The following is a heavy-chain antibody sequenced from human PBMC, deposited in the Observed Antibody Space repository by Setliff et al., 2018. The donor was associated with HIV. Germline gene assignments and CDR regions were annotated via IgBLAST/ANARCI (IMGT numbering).Heavy chain of an antibody. V-gene: IGHV3-20*04. Sequence: PGGSLRLSCAASGFTFDDYVMSWVRQVPGKGLEWVSGITWNGHTTDYADSVKGRFTISRDNRNKFLYLQMNSLRAEDTAVYYCAKSREKGNYYNVNFDYWGQGALVTVSS. CDR1: GFTFDDYV. CDR2: ITWNGHTT. D-gene: IGHD3-10*01. CDR3: AKSREKGNYYNVNFDY. J-gene: IGHJ4*02.